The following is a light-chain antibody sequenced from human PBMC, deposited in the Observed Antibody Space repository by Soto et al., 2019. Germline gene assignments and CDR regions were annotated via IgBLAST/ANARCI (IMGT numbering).Light chain of an antibody. CDR1: SSDVGSYDR. V-gene: IGLV2-8*01. J-gene: IGLJ3*02. CDR3: CSYAGGYPRWV. CDR2: EVN. Sequence: QSALTQPPSASGSPGQSVTISCTGTSSDVGSYDRVSWYQQHPGKAPKLIIYEVNKRPSGVPDRFSGSKSGNTASLTVSGLQADDDADYYCCSYAGGYPRWVFGGGTKLTVL.